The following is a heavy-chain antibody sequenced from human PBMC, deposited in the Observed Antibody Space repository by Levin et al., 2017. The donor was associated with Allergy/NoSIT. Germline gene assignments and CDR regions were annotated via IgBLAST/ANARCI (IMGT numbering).Heavy chain of an antibody. CDR3: AKSQQQLVLAGGVELPDY. J-gene: IGHJ4*02. V-gene: IGHV3-23*01. D-gene: IGHD6-13*01. Sequence: PGGSLRLSCAASGFTFSSYAMSWVRQAPGKGLEWVSAISGSGGSTYYADSVKGRFTISRDNSKNTLYLQMNSLRAEDTAVYYCAKSQQQLVLAGGVELPDYWGQGTLVTVSS. CDR1: GFTFSSYA. CDR2: ISGSGGST.